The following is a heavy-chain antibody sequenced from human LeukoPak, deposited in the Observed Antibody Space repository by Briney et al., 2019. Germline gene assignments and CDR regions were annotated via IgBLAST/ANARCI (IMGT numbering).Heavy chain of an antibody. J-gene: IGHJ3*02. V-gene: IGHV3-9*03. CDR1: GFTFDDYA. CDR3: AKDLFLGYCSGGSCSAAFDI. CDR2: ISWNSGSI. Sequence: GRSLRLSRAASGFTFDDYAMHWVRQAPGKGLEWVSGISWNSGSIGYADSVKGRFTISRDNAKNSLYLQMNSLRAEDMALYYCAKDLFLGYCSGGSCSAAFDIWGQGTMVTVSS. D-gene: IGHD2-15*01.